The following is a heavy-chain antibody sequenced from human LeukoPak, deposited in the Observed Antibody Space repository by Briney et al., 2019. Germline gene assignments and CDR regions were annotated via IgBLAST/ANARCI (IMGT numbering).Heavy chain of an antibody. CDR3: ARPQYSGSYINWFDP. D-gene: IGHD1-26*01. V-gene: IGHV1-2*02. CDR1: GYTFTRYA. J-gene: IGHJ5*02. Sequence: ASVKVSCKASGYTFTRYAMNWVRQAPGQGLEWMGWINPNSGGTNYAQKFQGRVTMTRDTSISTAYMELSRLRSDDTAVYYCARPQYSGSYINWFDPWGQGTLVTVSS. CDR2: INPNSGGT.